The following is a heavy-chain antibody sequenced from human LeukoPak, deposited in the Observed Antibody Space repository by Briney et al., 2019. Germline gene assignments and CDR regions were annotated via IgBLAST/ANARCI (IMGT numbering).Heavy chain of an antibody. CDR1: GGSISSYY. Sequence: PSETLSLTCTVSGGSISSYYWSWIRQPPGKGLEWIGYIYTSGSTNYNPSPKSRVTISVDTSKNQFSLKLSSVTAADTAVYYCARHRYSKIWFDPWGQGTLVTVSS. V-gene: IGHV4-4*09. CDR2: IYTSGST. CDR3: ARHRYSKIWFDP. J-gene: IGHJ5*02. D-gene: IGHD4-11*01.